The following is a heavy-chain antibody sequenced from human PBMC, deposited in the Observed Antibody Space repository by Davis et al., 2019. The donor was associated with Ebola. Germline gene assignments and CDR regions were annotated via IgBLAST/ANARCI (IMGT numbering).Heavy chain of an antibody. Sequence: ASVKVSCKASGYTLSTYGISWVRQAPGPGLEWMGWISTYSGKTNYAQNVQGRVTMTTDTSTSRVDMELRSLRSDDTAVYYCARDRAHTDAFDMWGQGTMVTVSS. D-gene: IGHD3-10*01. CDR1: GYTLSTYG. CDR3: ARDRAHTDAFDM. CDR2: ISTYSGKT. J-gene: IGHJ3*02. V-gene: IGHV1-18*01.